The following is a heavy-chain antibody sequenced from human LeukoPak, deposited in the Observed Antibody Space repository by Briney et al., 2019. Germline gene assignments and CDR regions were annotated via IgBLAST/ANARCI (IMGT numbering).Heavy chain of an antibody. CDR1: GYSFTSYW. J-gene: IGHJ4*02. CDR2: IYPGDSDT. V-gene: IGHV5-51*01. D-gene: IGHD6-19*01. Sequence: GESLKISCKGSGYSFTSYWIGWVRQMPGKGREWMGIIYPGDSDTRYSPSFQGQVTISADKSISTAYLQWSSLKASDTAMYYCARPFGSSGWYRYFDYWGQGTLVTVSS. CDR3: ARPFGSSGWYRYFDY.